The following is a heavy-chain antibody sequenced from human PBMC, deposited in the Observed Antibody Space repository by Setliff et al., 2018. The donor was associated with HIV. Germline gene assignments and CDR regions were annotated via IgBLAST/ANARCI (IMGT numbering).Heavy chain of an antibody. CDR1: GGSIRSYY. CDR3: ARNYDILTGYSPPNWFDP. V-gene: IGHV4-34*01. Sequence: SETLSLTCSISGGSIRSYYWSWIRQPPGKGLEWIGEINHSGSTNYNPSLTSRVTISVDTSKNQFSLKLSSVTAADTAVYYCARNYDILTGYSPPNWFDPWGQGTLVTVSS. J-gene: IGHJ5*02. CDR2: INHSGST. D-gene: IGHD3-9*01.